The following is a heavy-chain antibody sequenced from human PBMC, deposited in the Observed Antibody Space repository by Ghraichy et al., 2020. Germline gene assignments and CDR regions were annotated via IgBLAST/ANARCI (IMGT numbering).Heavy chain of an antibody. CDR2: INDSGGGT. D-gene: IGHD3-10*01. CDR1: GFTFSSYS. Sequence: GGSLRLSCAASGFTFSSYSMSWVRQAPGKGLEWVSAINDSGGGTYYADSVKGRFTISRDNSKNTLYLQMNSLRAEDTAVYYCAKVVNMVRGVTVRIVDAFDTWGRGTMVTVSS. J-gene: IGHJ3*02. CDR3: AKVVNMVRGVTVRIVDAFDT. V-gene: IGHV3-23*01.